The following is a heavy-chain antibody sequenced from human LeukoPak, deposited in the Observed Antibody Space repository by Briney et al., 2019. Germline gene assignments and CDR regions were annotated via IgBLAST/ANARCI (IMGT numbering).Heavy chain of an antibody. Sequence: SETLSLTCAVYGGSFSGYYWSWIRRPPGKGLEWIGEINHSGSTSYNPSLKSRVTISVDTSKNQFSLKLSSVTAADTAVYYCARGYDSSGYYYYDYYYGMDVWGQGTTVTVSS. D-gene: IGHD3-22*01. V-gene: IGHV4-34*01. CDR3: ARGYDSSGYYYYDYYYGMDV. J-gene: IGHJ6*02. CDR1: GGSFSGYY. CDR2: INHSGST.